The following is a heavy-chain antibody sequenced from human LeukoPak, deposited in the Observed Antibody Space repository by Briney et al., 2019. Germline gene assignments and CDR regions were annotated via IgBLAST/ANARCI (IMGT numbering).Heavy chain of an antibody. CDR2: IYYSGST. Sequence: PSQTLSLTCTVSGGSIGSGGYYWSWIRQHPGKGLEWIGYIYYSGSTYYNPSLKSRVTISVDTSKNQFSLKLSSVTAADTAVYYCARRDGYNSAFDIWGQGTMVTVSS. D-gene: IGHD5-24*01. J-gene: IGHJ3*02. CDR1: GGSIGSGGYY. V-gene: IGHV4-31*03. CDR3: ARRDGYNSAFDI.